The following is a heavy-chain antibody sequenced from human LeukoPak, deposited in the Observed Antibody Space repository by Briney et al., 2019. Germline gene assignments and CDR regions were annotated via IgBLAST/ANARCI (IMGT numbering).Heavy chain of an antibody. V-gene: IGHV4-4*07. CDR3: ARDIVYLIDEDYG. J-gene: IGHJ4*02. CDR1: GGSFNSYY. CDR2: IHTSGST. Sequence: SETLSLTCTVSGGSFNSYYWSWLRQPAGKGLEWIGRIHTSGSTDYSPSLQSRVTISIDTSQKQFSLNLSSVTAADTAAYYCARDIVYLIDEDYGWGQGTLVTVSS. D-gene: IGHD4-17*01.